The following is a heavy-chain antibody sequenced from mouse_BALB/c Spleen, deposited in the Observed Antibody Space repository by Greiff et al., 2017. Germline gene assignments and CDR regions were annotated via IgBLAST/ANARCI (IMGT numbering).Heavy chain of an antibody. V-gene: IGHV7-3*02. CDR2: IRNKANGYTT. Sequence: EVKVEESGGGLVQPGGSLRLSCATSGFTFTDYYMSWVRQPPGKALEWLGFIRNKANGYTTEYSASVKGRFTISRDNSQSILYLQMNTLRAEDSATYYCARDLYYGYDYWGQGTTLTVSS. D-gene: IGHD1-2*01. CDR3: ARDLYYGYDY. J-gene: IGHJ2*01. CDR1: GFTFTDYY.